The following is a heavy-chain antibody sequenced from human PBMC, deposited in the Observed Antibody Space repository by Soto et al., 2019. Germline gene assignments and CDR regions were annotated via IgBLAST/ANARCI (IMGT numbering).Heavy chain of an antibody. V-gene: IGHV2-5*02. D-gene: IGHD3-3*01. Sequence: QITLRESGPALVKPTQTLTLTCTFSGFSLNSRGVGVGWVRQPPGKALEWLAIVYWDDDKRYRPSLRSRLSIRKDPPKNQGGPTFTNPGPCETATFFFFHRGPGGGTWNGFGLWGQGSLVTVSS. CDR3: FHRGPGGGTWNGFGL. J-gene: IGHJ4*02. CDR1: GFSLNSRGVG. CDR2: VYWDDDK.